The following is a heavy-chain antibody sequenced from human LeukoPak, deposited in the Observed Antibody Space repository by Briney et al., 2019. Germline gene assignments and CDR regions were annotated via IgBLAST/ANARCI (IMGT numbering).Heavy chain of an antibody. CDR3: ARERVIAAAGDGFDS. J-gene: IGHJ4*02. CDR2: ISRSSTTI. CDR1: GFTFSDYS. V-gene: IGHV3-48*02. Sequence: GGSLRLSCAASGFTFSDYSMNWVRQAPGKGLEGVSYISRSSTTIFYADSVKGRFTISRDNAKNSLFLQMNGLRDEDTALYYCARERVIAAAGDGFDSWGQGTLVTVSS. D-gene: IGHD2-21*01.